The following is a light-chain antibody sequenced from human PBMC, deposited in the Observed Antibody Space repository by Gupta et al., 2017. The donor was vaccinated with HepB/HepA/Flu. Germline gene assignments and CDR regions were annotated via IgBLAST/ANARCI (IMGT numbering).Light chain of an antibody. Sequence: ETVMTQSPATLSVSPGESATLSCRASQSVGTNLAWYQQKPGQAPRLVIHGASTRATGIPARFSGSGSGTDFTLTISSRQSEDFAVYYCHQYNNWPPWTFGQGTKVESK. CDR2: GAS. CDR3: HQYNNWPPWT. V-gene: IGKV3-15*01. CDR1: QSVGTN. J-gene: IGKJ1*01.